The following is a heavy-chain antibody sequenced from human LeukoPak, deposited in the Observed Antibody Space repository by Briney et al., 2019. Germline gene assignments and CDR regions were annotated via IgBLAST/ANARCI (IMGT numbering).Heavy chain of an antibody. D-gene: IGHD2-8*02. CDR1: VGTFSSSA. CDR2: IIPIFGTA. CDR3: ASSSTELVGGYNWFDP. J-gene: IGHJ5*02. Sequence: EASVKVSCKASVGTFSSSAISWVRQAPGQGLEWMGGIIPIFGTANYAQKFQGRVTITTDESTGTAYMELSSLRSEDTAVYYCASSSTELVGGYNWFDPWGQGTLVTVSS. V-gene: IGHV1-69*05.